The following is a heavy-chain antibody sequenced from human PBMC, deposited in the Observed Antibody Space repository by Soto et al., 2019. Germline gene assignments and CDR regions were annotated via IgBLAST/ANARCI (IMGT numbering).Heavy chain of an antibody. CDR2: INQSGSP. CDR3: AREWGGDCSGGSCRAPDDAFDI. J-gene: IGHJ3*02. CDR1: SGTISSSNW. V-gene: IGHV4-4*02. D-gene: IGHD2-15*01. Sequence: SETLSLTCAVSSGTISSSNWWTWVRQPPGKGLEWIGEINQSGSPNYNPSLRSRVTISVDTSKNQFSLKLSSVTAADTAVYYCAREWGGDCSGGSCRAPDDAFDIWGQGTMVTVSS.